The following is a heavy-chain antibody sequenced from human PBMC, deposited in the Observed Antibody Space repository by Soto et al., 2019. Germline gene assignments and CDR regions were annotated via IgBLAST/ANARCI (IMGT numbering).Heavy chain of an antibody. CDR3: AKDTNGGEKALDYFDY. CDR1: GFTFSSYA. D-gene: IGHD3-3*02. J-gene: IGHJ4*02. CDR2: IRGSGGST. Sequence: GGSLRLSCAASGFTFSSYAMSWVRQAPGKGLEWVSAIRGSGGSTYYADSVKGRFTISRDNSKNTLYLQMNSLRAEDTAVYYCAKDTNGGEKALDYFDYWGQGTLVTVSS. V-gene: IGHV3-23*01.